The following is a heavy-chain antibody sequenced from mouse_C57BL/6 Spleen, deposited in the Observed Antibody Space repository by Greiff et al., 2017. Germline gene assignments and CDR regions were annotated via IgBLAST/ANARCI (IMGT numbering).Heavy chain of an antibody. D-gene: IGHD6-1*01. CDR2: INPRTGGT. V-gene: IGHV1-42*01. CDR3: ARGASTIAIDY. J-gene: IGHJ4*01. CDR1: GYSFTGYY. Sequence: EVQLQQSGPELVKPGASVKISCKASGYSFTGYYMNWVKQSPEKGLEWIGEINPRTGGTTYNQKFKAKATLTVDKSSSTAYMQLKSLTSEDSAVYYSARGASTIAIDYWGQGTSLTVSS.